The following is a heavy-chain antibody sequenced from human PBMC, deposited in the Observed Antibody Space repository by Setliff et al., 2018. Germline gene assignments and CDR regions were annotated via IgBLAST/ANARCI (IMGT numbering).Heavy chain of an antibody. CDR2: IYFGGNT. Sequence: VPGGSISDNGYFWGWVRQPPGKGLEWIGNIYFGGNTYFNPSFKSRVTMSIDTSNSQFSLKLSSVTAADTAIYYCARDASASDGRNAFDIWGQGTMVTVSS. D-gene: IGHD1-26*01. CDR3: ARDASASDGRNAFDI. J-gene: IGHJ3*02. V-gene: IGHV4-39*07. CDR1: GGSISDNGYF.